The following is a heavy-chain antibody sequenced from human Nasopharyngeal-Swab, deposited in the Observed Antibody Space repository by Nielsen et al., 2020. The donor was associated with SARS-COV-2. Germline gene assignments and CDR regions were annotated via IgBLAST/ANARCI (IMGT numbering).Heavy chain of an antibody. J-gene: IGHJ2*01. V-gene: IGHV4-59*01. Sequence: SETLSLTCTVSGASISRYYWSWIRQPPGKGLEWIGYIYYSGTTDYNPSLKSRFTISVDTSKNQFSLNLTSVTAADTAVYYCARRLTLESFWYFDLWGRGTLVTVSS. D-gene: IGHD3-3*01. CDR3: ARRLTLESFWYFDL. CDR2: IYYSGTT. CDR1: GASISRYY.